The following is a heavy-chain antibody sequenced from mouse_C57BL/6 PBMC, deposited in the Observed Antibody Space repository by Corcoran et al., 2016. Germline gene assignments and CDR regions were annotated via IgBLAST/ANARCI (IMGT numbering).Heavy chain of an antibody. CDR1: GYTFTDYY. Sequence: EVQLQQSGPELVKPGASVKISCKASGYTFTDYYMNWVKQSHGKSLEWIGDINPNNGGTSYNQKFKGKATLTVDKSSSTAYMELRSLTSEDSAVYYCAPYYYGRQFAYWGQGTLVTVSA. V-gene: IGHV1-26*01. CDR3: APYYYGRQFAY. CDR2: INPNNGGT. D-gene: IGHD1-1*01. J-gene: IGHJ3*01.